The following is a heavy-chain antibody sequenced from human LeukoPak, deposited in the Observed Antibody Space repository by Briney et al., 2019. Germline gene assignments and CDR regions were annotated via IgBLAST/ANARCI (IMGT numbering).Heavy chain of an antibody. V-gene: IGHV3-33*01. CDR2: IWYDGSNK. J-gene: IGHJ1*01. Sequence: GGSLRLSCVASGFTFRNYGMHWVRQAPGKGLEWVTVIWYDGSNKYYADSVKGRFTISRDNSKNTLYLQMNSLRAEDTAVYYCASGIGDFEYYQHWGQGTLVTVFS. CDR3: ASGIGDFEYYQH. D-gene: IGHD4-17*01. CDR1: GFTFRNYG.